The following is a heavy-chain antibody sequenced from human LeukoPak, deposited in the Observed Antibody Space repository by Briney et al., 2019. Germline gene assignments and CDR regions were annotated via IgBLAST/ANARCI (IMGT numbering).Heavy chain of an antibody. CDR1: GYTFTSYD. CDR3: ARGSGYDFWSGRYYYGMDV. CDR2: MNPNSGNT. D-gene: IGHD3-3*01. J-gene: IGHJ6*02. Sequence: ASVKVSCKASGYTFTSYDINWVRQATGQGLEWMGWMNPNSGNTGYAQKFQGRVTMTRNTSISTAYMELSSLRSEDTAVYYCARGSGYDFWSGRYYYGMDVWGQGTTATVSS. V-gene: IGHV1-8*01.